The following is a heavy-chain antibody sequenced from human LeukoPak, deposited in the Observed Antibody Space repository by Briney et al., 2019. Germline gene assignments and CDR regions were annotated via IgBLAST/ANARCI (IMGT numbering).Heavy chain of an antibody. D-gene: IGHD1-26*01. Sequence: ASETLSLTCAVYGGSFSGYYWSWIRQPPEKGLEWIGEINHVGATNYNPSLKSRVTISVDTSKKQFSLNLTSVTAADTAVYYCTMTSGSLDYFDYWGQGTLVSVSS. CDR3: TMTSGSLDYFDY. V-gene: IGHV4-34*03. J-gene: IGHJ4*02. CDR1: GGSFSGYY. CDR2: INHVGAT.